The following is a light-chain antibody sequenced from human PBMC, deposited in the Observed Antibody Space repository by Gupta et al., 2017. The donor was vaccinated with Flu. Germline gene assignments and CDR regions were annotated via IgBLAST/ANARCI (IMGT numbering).Light chain of an antibody. J-gene: IGKJ4*01. CDR1: QDVRNS. Sequence: SSLSAFVGDRVTITCRASQDVRNSVAWYQQKPGKVPKLLIYDASTVQSGVPSRFSGSGSETDFTLTISSLEPEDVATYYCQKYDSDPPLSFGGGTKVEIK. V-gene: IGKV1-27*01. CDR2: DAS. CDR3: QKYDSDPPLS.